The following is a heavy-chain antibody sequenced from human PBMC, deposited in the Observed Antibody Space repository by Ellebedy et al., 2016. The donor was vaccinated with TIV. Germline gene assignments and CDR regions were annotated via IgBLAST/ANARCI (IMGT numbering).Heavy chain of an antibody. V-gene: IGHV1-46*01. CDR1: GYTFTNYY. Sequence: ASVKVSXKASGYTFTNYYIHWVRQAPGQGLEWMGIINPSAATTSYAQKLRGRVTMARDTSTSTVYMELSSLRSEDTAVYYCAREYGSGKSYGMDVWGQGTTVTVSS. J-gene: IGHJ6*02. CDR2: INPSAATT. CDR3: AREYGSGKSYGMDV. D-gene: IGHD3-10*01.